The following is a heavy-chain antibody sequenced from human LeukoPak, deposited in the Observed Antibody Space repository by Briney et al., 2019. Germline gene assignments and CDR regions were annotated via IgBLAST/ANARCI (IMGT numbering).Heavy chain of an antibody. J-gene: IGHJ4*02. Sequence: GGSLRLSCAASGFTFSTSSMSWVRQAPGKGPEGVSSFCDRSAYIYYADSVKGRFTISRDNAKNSLYLQMNGLRVDDTAVYYCTASVGEMALDYWGQGTLVTVSS. CDR1: GFTFSTSS. CDR2: FCDRSAYI. D-gene: IGHD3-16*01. CDR3: TASVGEMALDY. V-gene: IGHV3-21*01.